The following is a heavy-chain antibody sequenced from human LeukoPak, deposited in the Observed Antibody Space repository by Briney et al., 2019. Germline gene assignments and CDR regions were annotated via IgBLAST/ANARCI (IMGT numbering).Heavy chain of an antibody. D-gene: IGHD6-6*01. CDR1: GGSFSGYY. CDR3: ARGPGIAARGFDY. J-gene: IGHJ4*02. V-gene: IGHV4-34*01. Sequence: SETLSLTCAVYGGSFSGYYWSWIRQPPGKGLEWIGEINHSGSTNYNPSLKSRVTISVDTSKNQFSLKLSSVTAADTAVYYCARGPGIAARGFDYWGQGTLVTVPS. CDR2: INHSGST.